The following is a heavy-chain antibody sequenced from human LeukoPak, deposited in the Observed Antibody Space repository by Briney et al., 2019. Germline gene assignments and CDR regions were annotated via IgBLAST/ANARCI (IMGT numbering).Heavy chain of an antibody. V-gene: IGHV4-59*12. CDR3: ARGVGYYYGSGVMWYFDL. Sequence: PSETLSLTCTVSGGSISSYYWSWIRQPPGKGLEWIGYMYNSGSTNYNPSLKSRVTISVDTSKNQFSLKLSSVTAADTAVYYCARGVGYYYGSGVMWYFDLWGRGTLVTVSS. CDR2: MYNSGST. J-gene: IGHJ2*01. CDR1: GGSISSYY. D-gene: IGHD3-10*01.